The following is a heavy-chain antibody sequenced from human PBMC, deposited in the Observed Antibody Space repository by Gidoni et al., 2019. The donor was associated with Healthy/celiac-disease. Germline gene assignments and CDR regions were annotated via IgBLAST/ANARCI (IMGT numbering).Heavy chain of an antibody. D-gene: IGHD2-2*01. Sequence: QVQLVESGVGVVQPGRSLRLRCAAAGVTLRKYGLHGVRQAPGKGLEWVAVIGYDGSNKYYADSVKGRFTISRANSKNTLYLQMNSLRAEDTAVYYCARDQDIVVVPAAMGWFDPWGQGTLVTVSS. V-gene: IGHV3-33*01. CDR1: GVTLRKYG. CDR3: ARDQDIVVVPAAMGWFDP. J-gene: IGHJ5*02. CDR2: IGYDGSNK.